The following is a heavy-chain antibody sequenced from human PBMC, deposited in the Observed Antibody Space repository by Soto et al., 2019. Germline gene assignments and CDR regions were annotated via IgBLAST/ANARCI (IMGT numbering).Heavy chain of an antibody. CDR3: AREDIVVAPVVIAVRAFDV. V-gene: IGHV1-2*02. CDR2: INPNSGGT. D-gene: IGHD2-2*02. CDR1: GYTFTGNY. Sequence: QVQLVQSGTEVKKPGASVKVSCKASGYTFTGNYMHWVRQAPGQGLEWMGWINPNSGGTNYAQKFQGRVTMTRDTYISTAYMELSRLRSDDTAVYYCAREDIVVAPVVIAVRAFDVWGQGTMVTVSS. J-gene: IGHJ3*01.